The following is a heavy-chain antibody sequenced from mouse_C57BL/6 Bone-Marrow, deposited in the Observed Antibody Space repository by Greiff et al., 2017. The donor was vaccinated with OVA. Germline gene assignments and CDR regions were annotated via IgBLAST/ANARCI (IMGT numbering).Heavy chain of an antibody. CDR3: ARSERLRDYFDY. Sequence: QVQLKESGAELVRPGASVKLSCKASGYTFTDYYISWVKQRPGQGLEWIARIYPGSGNFYYNEKFKGKAPLTAEKSSSTAYMQLSSLTSDDSAVYVCARSERLRDYFDYWCQGTTLTVSS. CDR2: IYPGSGNF. CDR1: GYTFTDYY. V-gene: IGHV1-76*01. D-gene: IGHD2-2*01. J-gene: IGHJ2*01.